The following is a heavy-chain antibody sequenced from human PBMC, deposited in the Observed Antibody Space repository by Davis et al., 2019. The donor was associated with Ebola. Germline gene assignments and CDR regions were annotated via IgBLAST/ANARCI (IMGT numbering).Heavy chain of an antibody. CDR2: IDPTDSYT. CDR3: ARHNEY. V-gene: IGHV5-10-1*01. D-gene: IGHD1-1*01. CDR1: GYSFTSYW. J-gene: IGHJ4*02. Sequence: GESLKISCKGSGYSFTSYWINWVXXXXXXXXEWMGRIDPTDSYTNYRPSFQGHVTISADKSISTAYLPWSSLKASDTAMYYCARHNEYWGQGTLVTVSS.